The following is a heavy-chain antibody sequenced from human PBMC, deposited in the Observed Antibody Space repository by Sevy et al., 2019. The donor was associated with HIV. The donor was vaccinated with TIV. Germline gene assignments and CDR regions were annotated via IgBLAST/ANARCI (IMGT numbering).Heavy chain of an antibody. CDR2: IWYDGSNK. CDR3: AREGITFGGVIGPFDY. J-gene: IGHJ4*02. D-gene: IGHD3-16*02. Sequence: GGSLRLSCAASGFTFSSYGMHWVRQAPGKGLEWVAVIWYDGSNKYYADSVKGRFTISRDNSKNKLYLQMNSLRAEDTAVYYCAREGITFGGVIGPFDYWGQGTLVTVSS. V-gene: IGHV3-33*01. CDR1: GFTFSSYG.